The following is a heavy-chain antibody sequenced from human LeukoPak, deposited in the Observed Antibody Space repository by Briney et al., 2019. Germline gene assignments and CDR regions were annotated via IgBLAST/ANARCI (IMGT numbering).Heavy chain of an antibody. Sequence: GASVKVSCKASGYTFTSYGISWVRQAPGQGLEWMGWISAYNGNTNYAQKLQGRVTMTTDTSTSTAYMELRSLRSDDTAVYYCARAPPAADYYYYMDVWGKGTTVTVSS. CDR3: ARAPPAADYYYYMDV. J-gene: IGHJ6*03. V-gene: IGHV1-18*01. CDR2: ISAYNGNT. CDR1: GYTFTSYG.